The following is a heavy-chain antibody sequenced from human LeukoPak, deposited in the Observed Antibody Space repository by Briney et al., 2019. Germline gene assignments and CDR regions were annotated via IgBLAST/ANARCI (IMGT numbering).Heavy chain of an antibody. V-gene: IGHV3-23*01. D-gene: IGHD1-26*01. Sequence: PGGSLRLSCAASGFTFSSYAMSWVRQAPGKGLEWVSAISGSGGSTYYADSVKGRFTISRDNSKNTLYLQKNSLRAEDTAVYYCAKPGGQWELLGLTPFDYWGQGTLVTVSS. CDR2: ISGSGGST. J-gene: IGHJ4*02. CDR3: AKPGGQWELLGLTPFDY. CDR1: GFTFSSYA.